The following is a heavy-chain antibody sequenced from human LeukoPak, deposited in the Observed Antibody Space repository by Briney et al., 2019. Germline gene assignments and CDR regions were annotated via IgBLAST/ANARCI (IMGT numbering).Heavy chain of an antibody. D-gene: IGHD3-22*01. CDR2: IYYSGST. CDR3: ARESYYDSSGYYYAWGYFDY. CDR1: GGSISSYY. Sequence: SETLSLTCTVSGGSISSYYWSWIRQPPGKGLEWIGYIYYSGSTNYNPSLKSRVTISVDTSKNQFSLKLSSVTAADTAVYYCARESYYDSSGYYYAWGYFDYWGQGTLVTVSS. V-gene: IGHV4-59*01. J-gene: IGHJ4*02.